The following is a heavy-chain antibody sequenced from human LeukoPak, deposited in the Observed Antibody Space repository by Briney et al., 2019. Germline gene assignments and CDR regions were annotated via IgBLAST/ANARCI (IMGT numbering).Heavy chain of an antibody. Sequence: SVKVSCKASGGTFSSYAISWVRQAPGQGLEWMGRIIPILGIANYAQKFQGRVTITADKSTSTAYMELSSLRSEDTAVYYCARATIVATSWWVDPWGQGTLVTVSS. CDR1: GGTFSSYA. CDR3: ARATIVATSWWVDP. CDR2: IIPILGIA. J-gene: IGHJ5*02. V-gene: IGHV1-69*04. D-gene: IGHD5-12*01.